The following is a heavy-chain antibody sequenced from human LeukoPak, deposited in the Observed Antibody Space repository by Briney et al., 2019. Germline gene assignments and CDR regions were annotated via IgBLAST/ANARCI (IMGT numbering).Heavy chain of an antibody. CDR3: ARVWDVTGYFDY. Sequence: SETLSLTCTVSGGSISSYYWSWIRQPPRAGLEWIVYIYYSGSTNYNPYRKSPVSIAEDPSKNQFSLKLSSVTAADAAVYYCARVWDVTGYFDYWGQGTLVTVSS. J-gene: IGHJ4*02. CDR1: GGSISSYY. D-gene: IGHD3-9*01. V-gene: IGHV4-59*01. CDR2: IYYSGST.